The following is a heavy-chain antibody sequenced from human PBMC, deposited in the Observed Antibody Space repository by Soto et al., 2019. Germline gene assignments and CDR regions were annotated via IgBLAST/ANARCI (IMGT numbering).Heavy chain of an antibody. J-gene: IGHJ6*02. V-gene: IGHV3-30*18. CDR2: ISYDGGKK. CDR3: AKDVGLREPYYYYGMDV. Sequence: QVQLVESGGGVVQPGRSLRLSCAASGFTFSSYGMHWVRQAPGKGLEWVAVISYDGGKKYYADSVKGRFTISRDNSKNTLYLQMNILRAEDTAVYYCAKDVGLREPYYYYGMDVWGQGTTVTVSS. CDR1: GFTFSSYG.